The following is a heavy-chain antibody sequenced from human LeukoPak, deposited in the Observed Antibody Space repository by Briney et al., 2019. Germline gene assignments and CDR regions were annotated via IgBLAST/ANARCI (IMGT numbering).Heavy chain of an antibody. D-gene: IGHD3-22*01. Sequence: GASVKVSCKASGYTFTSYGISWVQQAPGQGLEWMGWISAYNGNTNYAQKLQGRVTMTTDTSTSTAYMELRSLRSDDTAVYYCARPGGPAYYYDSSANGPADYWGQGTLVTVSS. CDR2: ISAYNGNT. V-gene: IGHV1-18*01. J-gene: IGHJ4*02. CDR3: ARPGGPAYYYDSSANGPADY. CDR1: GYTFTSYG.